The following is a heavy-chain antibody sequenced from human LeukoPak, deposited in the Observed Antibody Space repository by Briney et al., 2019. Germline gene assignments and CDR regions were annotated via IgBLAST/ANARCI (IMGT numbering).Heavy chain of an antibody. Sequence: AASVKVSCKVSGYTFTSYAMNWVRQAPGQGLEWMGWINTNTGNPTYAQGFTGRFVFSLDTSVSTAYLQISSLKAEDTAVYYCASYNTVTSFDYWGQGTLVTVSS. V-gene: IGHV7-4-1*02. CDR3: ASYNTVTSFDY. D-gene: IGHD4-17*01. CDR2: INTNTGNP. CDR1: GYTFTSYA. J-gene: IGHJ4*02.